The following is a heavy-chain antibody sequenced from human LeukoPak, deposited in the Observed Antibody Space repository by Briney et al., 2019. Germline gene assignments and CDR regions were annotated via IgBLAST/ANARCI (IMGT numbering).Heavy chain of an antibody. CDR3: ARSESITMIVVVITTGFSGFDP. CDR2: GSDVGGT. CDR1: GASLNGHY. V-gene: IGHV4-34*01. Sequence: SETLSLTCAVYGASLNGHYWSWIRQPPGKGLEWIGEGSDVGGTKYNPSLKSRVTISADTSKNQFSLKLSSVTAADTAVYYCARSESITMIVVVITTGFSGFDPWGQGTLVTVSS. D-gene: IGHD3-22*01. J-gene: IGHJ5*02.